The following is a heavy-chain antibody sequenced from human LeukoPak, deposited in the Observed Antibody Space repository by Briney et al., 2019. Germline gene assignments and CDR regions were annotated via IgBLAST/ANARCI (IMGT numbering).Heavy chain of an antibody. D-gene: IGHD1-26*01. CDR1: GYTFTGYY. V-gene: IGHV1-2*02. CDR2: INPNSGGT. Sequence: ASVKVSCKASGYTFTGYYMHWVRQAPGQGLEWMGWINPNSGGTNYAQKFQGRVTMTRDTSTSTAYMELRSLRSDDTAVYYCARDLVGATTDLLDYWGQGTLVTVSS. J-gene: IGHJ4*02. CDR3: ARDLVGATTDLLDY.